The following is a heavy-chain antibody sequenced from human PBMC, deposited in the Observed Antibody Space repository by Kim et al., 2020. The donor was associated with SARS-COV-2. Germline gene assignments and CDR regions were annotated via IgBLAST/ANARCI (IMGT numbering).Heavy chain of an antibody. Sequence: SETLSLTCSVSEASIDTSSYYWGWVRQSPGKGLEWIGSFYYRGSTFYNPSLRSRVTISVDMPKNKFSLKLSSVTAADTATYYCTSLYKLITIDDYYYGMDVWGQGTTVTVSS. D-gene: IGHD3-3*01. CDR2: FYYRGST. CDR1: EASIDTSSYY. V-gene: IGHV4-39*01. J-gene: IGHJ6*02. CDR3: TSLYKLITIDDYYYGMDV.